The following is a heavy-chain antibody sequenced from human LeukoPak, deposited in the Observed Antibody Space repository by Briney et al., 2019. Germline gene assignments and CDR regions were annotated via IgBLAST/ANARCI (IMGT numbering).Heavy chain of an antibody. CDR2: IRYDGSNK. Sequence: GGSLRLSCAASGFTFSSYGMHWVRQAPGKGREGVAFIRYDGSNKYYADSVKGRFTISRDNSKNTLYLQMNSLRAEDTAVYYCAKDRLSRFGESYFDYWGQGTLVTVSS. J-gene: IGHJ4*02. CDR1: GFTFSSYG. CDR3: AKDRLSRFGESYFDY. D-gene: IGHD3-10*01. V-gene: IGHV3-30*02.